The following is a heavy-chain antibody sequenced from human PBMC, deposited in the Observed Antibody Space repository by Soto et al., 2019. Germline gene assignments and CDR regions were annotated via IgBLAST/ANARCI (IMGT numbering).Heavy chain of an antibody. CDR3: AREGPAPYYYYGMDV. CDR1: GYSFTTYG. J-gene: IGHJ6*02. Sequence: QVQLVQSRGEVKKPGASVKVSCKTSGYSFTTYGISWVRQAPGQGLEWMGWISGYNGNTNYAQNLQGRVTMTTDTSKSTAHMELRSLRSDDTAVYYCAREGPAPYYYYGMDVWGQGSTVTVAS. V-gene: IGHV1-18*01. CDR2: ISGYNGNT.